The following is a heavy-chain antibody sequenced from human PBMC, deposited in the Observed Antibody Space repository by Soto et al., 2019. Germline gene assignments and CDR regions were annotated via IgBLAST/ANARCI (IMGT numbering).Heavy chain of an antibody. Sequence: EASVKVSCKASGGTFSSYTISWVRQAPGQGLEWMGRIIPILGIANYAQKFQGRVTITADKSTSTAYMELSSLRSEDTAVYYCARDLKGIMITFGGVTPDYGMDVWGQGTTVTVSS. CDR1: GGTFSSYT. V-gene: IGHV1-69*04. CDR3: ARDLKGIMITFGGVTPDYGMDV. J-gene: IGHJ6*02. CDR2: IIPILGIA. D-gene: IGHD3-16*01.